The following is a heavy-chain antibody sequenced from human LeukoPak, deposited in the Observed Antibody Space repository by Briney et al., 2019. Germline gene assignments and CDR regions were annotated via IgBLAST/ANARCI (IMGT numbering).Heavy chain of an antibody. Sequence: GGSLRLSCAASGFTFSSYSMNWVRQAPGKGLEWVSSSSGSGDRTNYEDSVKGRFTISRDNAKNSLYLQMNSLRAEDTAVYYCARGLKGSSWDEYYFDYWGQGTLVTVPS. CDR2: SSGSGDRT. CDR1: GFTFSSYS. D-gene: IGHD6-13*01. J-gene: IGHJ4*02. V-gene: IGHV3-21*04. CDR3: ARGLKGSSWDEYYFDY.